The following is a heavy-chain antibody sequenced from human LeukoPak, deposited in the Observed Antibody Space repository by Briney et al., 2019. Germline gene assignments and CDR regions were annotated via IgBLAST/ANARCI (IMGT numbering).Heavy chain of an antibody. J-gene: IGHJ3*01. V-gene: IGHV3-66*01. CDR1: GFTVTSNY. D-gene: IGHD3-10*01. CDR3: AREDYYGSGSWD. Sequence: PGGSLRLSCAASGFTVTSNYMSWVRRAPGKGLEWVSVIYSGGSTLYADSVKGRFTISRDNSKNTVYLQMNSLRAEDTAVYYCAREDYYGSGSWDWGQGTMVTVSS. CDR2: IYSGGST.